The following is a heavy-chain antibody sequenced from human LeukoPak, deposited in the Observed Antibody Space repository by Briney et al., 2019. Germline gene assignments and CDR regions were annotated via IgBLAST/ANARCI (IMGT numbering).Heavy chain of an antibody. CDR1: GYTLTELS. CDR2: ISAYNGNT. V-gene: IGHV1-18*01. CDR3: ARGGDAFDI. J-gene: IGHJ3*02. Sequence: ASVKVSCKVSGYTLTELSMHWVRQAPGQGLEWMGWISAYNGNTNYAQKLQGRVTMTTDTSTSTAYMELRSLRSDDTAVYYCARGGDAFDIWGQGTMVTVSS.